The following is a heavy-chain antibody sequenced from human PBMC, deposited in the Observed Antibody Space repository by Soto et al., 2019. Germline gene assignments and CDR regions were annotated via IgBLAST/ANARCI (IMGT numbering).Heavy chain of an antibody. CDR2: VYYSGST. CDR1: GGSVTLTSYY. D-gene: IGHD3-22*01. Sequence: SETLSLTCSVSGGSVTLTSYYWGWIRQPPGKGLEWIGNVYYSGSTNYNPSLKSRVTISVDTSKNQFSLSLKSLTAADTAVYYCASDYSGYSADPEYYGVEVWGQGTTVTVSS. CDR3: ASDYSGYSADPEYYGVEV. V-gene: IGHV4-39*01. J-gene: IGHJ6*02.